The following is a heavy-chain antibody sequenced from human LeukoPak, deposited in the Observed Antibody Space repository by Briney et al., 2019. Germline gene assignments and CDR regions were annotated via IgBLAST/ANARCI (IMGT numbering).Heavy chain of an antibody. CDR3: AKDGYCSGGRCHAALNY. Sequence: GGSLRLSCAASGFTFGDYAMHWVRQAPGKGLEWVSLISGDGGSTSYADSVKGRFTISRDNNKSSLYLQMNSLRAEDTALYYCAKDGYCSGGRCHAALNYWGQGTLVTVSS. CDR1: GFTFGDYA. J-gene: IGHJ4*02. D-gene: IGHD2-15*01. CDR2: ISGDGGST. V-gene: IGHV3-43*02.